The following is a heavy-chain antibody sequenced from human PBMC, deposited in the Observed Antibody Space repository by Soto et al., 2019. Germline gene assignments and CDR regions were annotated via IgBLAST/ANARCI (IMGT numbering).Heavy chain of an antibody. D-gene: IGHD3-16*01. J-gene: IGHJ5*02. V-gene: IGHV4-39*02. CDR3: ARLKGAYFISTYNLFDP. CDR1: GGSIISSSYY. CDR2: VYYTGTT. Sequence: PSETLSLTCNVSGGSIISSSYYWGWIRQPPGKGLEWIGSVYYTGTTYYNPSLKGRVTISVDTPKNHFSLKVTSLTAADTSVYYSARLKGAYFISTYNLFDPCGQAIQATV.